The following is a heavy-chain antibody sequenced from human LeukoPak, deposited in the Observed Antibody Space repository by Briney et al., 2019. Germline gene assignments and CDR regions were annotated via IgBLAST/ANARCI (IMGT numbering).Heavy chain of an antibody. V-gene: IGHV4-34*01. CDR1: GGSFSGYY. D-gene: IGHD4-17*01. J-gene: IGHJ4*02. Sequence: PSETLSLTCAVYGGSFSGYYWSWIRQPPGKGLEWIGETNHSGSTNYNPSLKSRVTISVDTSKNQFSLKLSSVTAADTAVYYCARQLYGSDYWGQGTLVTVSS. CDR2: TNHSGST. CDR3: ARQLYGSDY.